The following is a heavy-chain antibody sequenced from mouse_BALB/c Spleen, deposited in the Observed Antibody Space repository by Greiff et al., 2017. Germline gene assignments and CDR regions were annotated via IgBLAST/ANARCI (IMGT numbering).Heavy chain of an antibody. Sequence: QVQLQQSGAELAKPGASVKMSCKASGYTFTSYWMHWVKQRPGQGLEWIGYINPSTGYTEYNQKFKDKATLTADKSSSTAYMQLSSLTSEDSAVYYCARTGLLRGEYFDYWGQGTTLTVSS. CDR2: INPSTGYT. J-gene: IGHJ2*01. V-gene: IGHV1-7*01. CDR3: ARTGLLRGEYFDY. D-gene: IGHD1-1*01. CDR1: GYTFTSYW.